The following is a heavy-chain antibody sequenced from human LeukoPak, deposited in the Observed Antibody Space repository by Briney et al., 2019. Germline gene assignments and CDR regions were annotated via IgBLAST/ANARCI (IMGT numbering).Heavy chain of an antibody. CDR1: GYSFTSYW. D-gene: IGHD1-26*01. Sequence: GESLKISCKGSGYSFTSYWIGWVRQMPGKGLEWMGIIYPGDTDTRYSPSFQGQVTISADKSISTAYLQWSSLKASDTAMYYCARHHSGSYYYYYYYMDVWGKGTTVTVSS. J-gene: IGHJ6*03. CDR2: IYPGDTDT. CDR3: ARHHSGSYYYYYYYMDV. V-gene: IGHV5-51*01.